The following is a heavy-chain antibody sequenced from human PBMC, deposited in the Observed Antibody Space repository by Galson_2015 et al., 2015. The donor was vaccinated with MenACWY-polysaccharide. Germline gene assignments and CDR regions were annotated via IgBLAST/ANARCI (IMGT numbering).Heavy chain of an antibody. CDR3: AKEVDEVVTAIPGAGGDY. CDR1: GFTFSSYG. V-gene: IGHV3-30*18. CDR2: ISYDGSNK. Sequence: SLRLSCAASGFTFSSYGMHWVRQAPGKGLEWVAVISYDGSNKYYADSVKGRFTISRDNSKNTLYLQMNSLRAEDTAVYYCAKEVDEVVTAIPGAGGDYWGQGTLVTVSS. J-gene: IGHJ4*02. D-gene: IGHD2-21*02.